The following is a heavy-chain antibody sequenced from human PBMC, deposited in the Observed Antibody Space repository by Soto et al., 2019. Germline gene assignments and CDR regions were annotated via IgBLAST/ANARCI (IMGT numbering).Heavy chain of an antibody. V-gene: IGHV3-23*01. Sequence: GGSLRLSCAASGFTFSSYAMSWVRQAPGKGLEWVSAISGNGGRTYYADSVKGRFTISRDNSKNTLYVQMNSPRAEDTAVYYCASYNSGWYYEHWGQGTQVTVSS. D-gene: IGHD6-19*01. J-gene: IGHJ4*02. CDR1: GFTFSSYA. CDR3: ASYNSGWYYEH. CDR2: ISGNGGRT.